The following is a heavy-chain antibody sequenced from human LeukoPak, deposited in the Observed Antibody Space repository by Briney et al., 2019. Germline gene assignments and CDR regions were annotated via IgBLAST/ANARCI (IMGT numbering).Heavy chain of an antibody. V-gene: IGHV1-18*01. CDR3: ARDQRKEQWLVPGPWFDP. J-gene: IGHJ5*02. CDR1: GYTFTSYG. Sequence: ASVKVSCKASGYTFTSYGISWVRQAPGQGLEWMGWISAYNGNTNYAQKLQGRVIMTTDTSTSTAYMELRSLRSDDTAVYYCARDQRKEQWLVPGPWFDPWGQGTLVTVSS. D-gene: IGHD6-19*01. CDR2: ISAYNGNT.